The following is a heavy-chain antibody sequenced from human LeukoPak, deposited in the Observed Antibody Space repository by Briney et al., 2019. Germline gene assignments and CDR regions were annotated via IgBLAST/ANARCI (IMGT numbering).Heavy chain of an antibody. V-gene: IGHV4-59*01. D-gene: IGHD3-10*01. CDR3: ARGVISTDAFDV. J-gene: IGHJ3*01. Sequence: PSETLSLTCAVYGGSFSGYYWSWIRQPPGKGLEWIGYIYYSGSTIYNPSLKSRVTMSLDTSKNQFSLKLSSVTAADTAVYYCARGVISTDAFDVWGQRTMVTVSS. CDR1: GGSFSGYY. CDR2: IYYSGST.